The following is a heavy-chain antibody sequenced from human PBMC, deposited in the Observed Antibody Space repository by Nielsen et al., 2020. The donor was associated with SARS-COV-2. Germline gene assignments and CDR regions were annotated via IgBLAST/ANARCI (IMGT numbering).Heavy chain of an antibody. CDR2: TNTYSGGT. CDR1: GYTFTDYY. CDR3: ARARATIFGLVMSYGMDV. J-gene: IGHJ6*02. D-gene: IGHD3/OR15-3a*01. Sequence: ASVKVSCKASGYTFTDYYIHWVRQAPGQGLEWMGRTNTYSGGTNYAQKFQGTVTMTRDASISTVYMVLTSDDTAVYYCARARATIFGLVMSYGMDVWGQGTTVAVSS. V-gene: IGHV1-2*06.